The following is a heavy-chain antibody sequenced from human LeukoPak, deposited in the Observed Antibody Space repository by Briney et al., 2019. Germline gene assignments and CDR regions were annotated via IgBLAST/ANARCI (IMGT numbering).Heavy chain of an antibody. V-gene: IGHV4-59*01. J-gene: IGHJ3*01. D-gene: IGHD2-15*01. Sequence: SETLSLTCTVYGGSISNYYGSWVRQPPGRGLEWVGYIYYTGSTNYNTSLKRRVTLSVESSKTQFSLKLNSVPAADTAVYYCANSPAWRSVLDAFNLWGQGTMVTVSS. CDR1: GGSISNYY. CDR2: IYYTGST. CDR3: ANSPAWRSVLDAFNL.